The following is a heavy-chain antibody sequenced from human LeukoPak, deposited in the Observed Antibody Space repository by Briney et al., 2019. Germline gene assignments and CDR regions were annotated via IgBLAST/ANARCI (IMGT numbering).Heavy chain of an antibody. D-gene: IGHD6-13*01. CDR2: ITHSGST. Sequence: SETLSLACTVYGGSFSGYCWRWIRQPPGKGLEWIGEITHSGSTNFYPSLKSRGITSANTSKNEFLQKLSSRTAAETDESYCAAGSSTWYGNRHYDYWGQGALVTVSS. CDR1: GGSFSGYC. V-gene: IGHV4-34*01. CDR3: AAGSSTWYGNRHYDY. J-gene: IGHJ4*02.